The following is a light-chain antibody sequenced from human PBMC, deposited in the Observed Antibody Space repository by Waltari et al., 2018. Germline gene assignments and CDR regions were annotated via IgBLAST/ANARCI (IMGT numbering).Light chain of an antibody. Sequence: EIALTQSPAILSLSPGERATLSCRASQSVASYLAWYQQKPGQAPRLLIYDASNRASGIPARFSGSGSGTDFTLTISSLEPEDFAVYYCQQRIGWPPWTFGQGTKVEI. CDR1: QSVASY. CDR3: QQRIGWPPWT. J-gene: IGKJ1*01. V-gene: IGKV3-11*01. CDR2: DAS.